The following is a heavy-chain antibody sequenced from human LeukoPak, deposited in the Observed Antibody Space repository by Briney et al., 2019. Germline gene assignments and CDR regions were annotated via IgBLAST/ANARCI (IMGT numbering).Heavy chain of an antibody. CDR1: GFTVSSNY. CDR2: IYGGGNI. D-gene: IGHD5-24*01. J-gene: IGHJ4*02. CDR3: ARGAGYNYPYYFDY. Sequence: GGSLRLSCAASGFTVSSNYMNWVRQAPGKGLEWISVIYGGGNIYYADSVKGRFTISRDNSKNTLYLQMNSLRAEDTAVHYCARGAGYNYPYYFDYWGQGTLVTVSS. V-gene: IGHV3-53*01.